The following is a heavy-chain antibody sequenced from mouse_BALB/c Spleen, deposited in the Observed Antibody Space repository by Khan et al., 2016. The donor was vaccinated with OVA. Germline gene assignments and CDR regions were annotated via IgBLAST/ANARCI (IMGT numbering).Heavy chain of an antibody. CDR1: GFSLTSYG. CDR2: IWGDGNT. D-gene: IGHD2-4*01. Sequence: QAQLKESGPGLVAPSQSLSITCTVSGFSLTSYGVSWVRQPPGKGLEWLGVIWGDGNTNYHSALMSRLSISKDNSKSQVLLKLHSLQTDDTATYYCANFDYNYYAVDYWGQGTSVTVSS. CDR3: ANFDYNYYAVDY. V-gene: IGHV2-3*01. J-gene: IGHJ4*01.